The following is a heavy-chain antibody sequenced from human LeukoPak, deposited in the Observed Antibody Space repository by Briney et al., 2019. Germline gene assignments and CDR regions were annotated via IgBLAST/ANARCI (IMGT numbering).Heavy chain of an antibody. CDR1: GYRFTSYW. J-gene: IGHJ5*02. V-gene: IGHV5-51*01. CDR2: IYPGDSDT. Sequence: GESLKISCKGSGYRFTSYWIGWVRQMPGKGLEWMGIIYPGDSDTRYSPSFQGQVTISADKSISTAYLQWSSLKASDTAMYYCARPYYYDSSGHPWFDPWGQGTLVTVSS. CDR3: ARPYYYDSSGHPWFDP. D-gene: IGHD3-22*01.